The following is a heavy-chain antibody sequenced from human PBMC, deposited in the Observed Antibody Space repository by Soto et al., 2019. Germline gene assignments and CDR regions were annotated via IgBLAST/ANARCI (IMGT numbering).Heavy chain of an antibody. D-gene: IGHD6-13*01. V-gene: IGHV3-64D*08. CDR3: VKSSIAAAVSWFDP. CDR2: ISSNGGST. CDR1: GFTFNSYA. J-gene: IGHJ5*02. Sequence: GRSLRLSCSASGFTFNSYAMHWVRQAPGKGLEYVSAISSNGGSTYYADSVKGRFTISRDNSKNTLYLQMSSLRAEDTAVYYCVKSSIAAAVSWFDPWGQGTLVTVSS.